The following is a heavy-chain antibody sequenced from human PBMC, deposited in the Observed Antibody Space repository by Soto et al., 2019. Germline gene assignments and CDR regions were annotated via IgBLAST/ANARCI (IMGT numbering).Heavy chain of an antibody. V-gene: IGHV3-23*04. J-gene: IGHJ6*02. CDR3: AKDPASAYYYYDMDV. CDR1: GFTFSSYA. Sequence: EVHLVESGGGLVQPGGSLRLSCAASGFTFSSYAMCWVRQAPGKGLEWVSAISGSGGSTYYGDSVKGRFTISRDNSKNTLYLHMNSLSAEDTAVDYCAKDPASAYYYYDMDVWGQGTTVTVSS. CDR2: ISGSGGST.